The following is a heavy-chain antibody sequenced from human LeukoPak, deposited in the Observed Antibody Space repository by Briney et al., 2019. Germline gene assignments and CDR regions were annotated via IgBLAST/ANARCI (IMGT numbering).Heavy chain of an antibody. Sequence: PGGSLGLSCAASGFTFSSYWMSWVRQAPGKGLEWVANIKQDGSEEFYVDFVKGRFTISRDNAKNSLFLQMNSLRAEDTAVYYCARDRTNYYYYYMDVWGKGTTVTVSS. J-gene: IGHJ6*03. V-gene: IGHV3-7*01. CDR1: GFTFSSYW. CDR3: ARDRTNYYYYYMDV. D-gene: IGHD1-1*01. CDR2: IKQDGSEE.